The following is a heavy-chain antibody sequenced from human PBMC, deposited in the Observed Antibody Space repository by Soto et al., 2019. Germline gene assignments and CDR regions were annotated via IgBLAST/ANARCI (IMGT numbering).Heavy chain of an antibody. CDR2: IYYSGST. J-gene: IGHJ6*02. D-gene: IGHD4-17*01. Sequence: QVQLQESGPGLVKPSQTLSLTCTVSGGSISSGGYYWSWIRQHPGKGLEWIGYIYYSGSTYYNPSLKSPVTISVDTSKNQFSLKLSSVTAADTAVYYCARDYGGKDYYYYYGMDVWGQGTTVTVSS. CDR3: ARDYGGKDYYYYYGMDV. V-gene: IGHV4-31*01. CDR1: GGSISSGGYY.